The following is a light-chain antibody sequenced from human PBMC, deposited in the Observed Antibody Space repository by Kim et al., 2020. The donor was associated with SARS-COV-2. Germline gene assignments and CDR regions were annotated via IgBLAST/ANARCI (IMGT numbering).Light chain of an antibody. CDR3: QQYYTTPPT. V-gene: IGKV4-1*01. Sequence: ASFHCKSSQSILSRSKNKNHLAWYQQKPGQPPKLLVYWASTRESGVPDRFSGSGSGTDFTLSISSLQAEDVAVYYCQQYYTTPPTFGGGTKVDIK. CDR2: WAS. J-gene: IGKJ4*01. CDR1: QSILSRSKNKNH.